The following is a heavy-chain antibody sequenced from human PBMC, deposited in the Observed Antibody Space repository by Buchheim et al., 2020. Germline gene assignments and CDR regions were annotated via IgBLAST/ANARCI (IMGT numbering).Heavy chain of an antibody. CDR2: ISSSSSTI. Sequence: EVQLVESGGGLVQPGGSLRLSCAASGFTFSSYSMNWVRQAPGKGLEWVSYISSSSSTIYYADSVKGRFPISRDNAKNSLYLQMNSLRAEDTAVYYCARGGRYSSSLYYMDVWGKGTT. V-gene: IGHV3-48*01. D-gene: IGHD6-6*01. CDR1: GFTFSSYS. J-gene: IGHJ6*03. CDR3: ARGGRYSSSLYYMDV.